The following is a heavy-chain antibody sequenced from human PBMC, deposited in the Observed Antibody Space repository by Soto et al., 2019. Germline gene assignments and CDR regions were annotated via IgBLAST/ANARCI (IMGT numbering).Heavy chain of an antibody. J-gene: IGHJ4*02. V-gene: IGHV4-39*01. CDR2: IYYSGST. CDR3: XXXXRILTGDSGHFDY. D-gene: IGHD3-9*01. Sequence: QLQLQESGPGLVKPSETLSLTCTVSGGSISSSSYYWGWIRQPPGKGLEWIGSIYYSGSTYYNPSRESRVTISVDTSKNQFSLKLSSVTAADTXVYXXXXXXRILTGDSGHFDYWGQGTLVTVSS. CDR1: GGSISSSSYY.